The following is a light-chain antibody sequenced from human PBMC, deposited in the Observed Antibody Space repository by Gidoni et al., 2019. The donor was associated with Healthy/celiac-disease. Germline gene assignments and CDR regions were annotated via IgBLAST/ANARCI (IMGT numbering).Light chain of an antibody. CDR1: QGISNY. CDR2: AAS. CDR3: QKYNSATRT. J-gene: IGKJ1*01. V-gene: IGKV1-27*01. Sequence: DIQMTQSPSSLSASVGDRVTITCRASQGISNYLAWYQQKPGKVPKLLIYAASTFHSGVPSRFSGSGSGTDFTLTISSLQPEDVATYYCQKYNSATRTFGQGTKVEIK.